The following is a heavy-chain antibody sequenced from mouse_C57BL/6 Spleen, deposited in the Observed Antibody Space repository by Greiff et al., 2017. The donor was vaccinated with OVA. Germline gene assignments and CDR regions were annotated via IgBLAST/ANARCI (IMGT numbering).Heavy chain of an antibody. CDR3: ARNYGSSRYYYAMDY. J-gene: IGHJ4*01. CDR1: GFSLTSYG. CDR2: IWSGGST. D-gene: IGHD1-1*01. Sequence: VQLQQSGPGLVQPSQSLSITCTVSGFSLTSYGVHWVRQSPGKGLEWLGVIWSGGSTDYNAAFISRLSISKDNSKSQVFFKMNSLQADDTAIYYCARNYGSSRYYYAMDYWGQGTSVTVSS. V-gene: IGHV2-2*01.